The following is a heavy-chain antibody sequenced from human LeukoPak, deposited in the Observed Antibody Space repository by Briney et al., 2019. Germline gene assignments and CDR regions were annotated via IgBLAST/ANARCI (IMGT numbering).Heavy chain of an antibody. Sequence: PGGSLRLSCATSGFTLSDHYIDWVRQAPGKGLEWVGRMRNKANSYATEYAASVKGRFTISRDDSQNSLYLQMNSLKTEDTAVYYCARSYCSSTNSYGLDYFDYWGQGTLVTVSS. CDR2: MRNKANSYAT. J-gene: IGHJ4*02. CDR1: GFTLSDHY. V-gene: IGHV3-72*01. D-gene: IGHD2-2*01. CDR3: ARSYCSSTNSYGLDYFDY.